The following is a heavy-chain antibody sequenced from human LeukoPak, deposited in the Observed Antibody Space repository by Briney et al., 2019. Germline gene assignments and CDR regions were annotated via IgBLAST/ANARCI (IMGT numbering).Heavy chain of an antibody. CDR2: INWNSDTI. CDR3: VKSPRGAVWHYFDY. Sequence: GGSLRLSCAASGFTFSSYAMSWVRQAPGKGLEWVSGINWNSDTIKYADSVKGRFTISRDNARGSLYLQMNSLRVDDMALYYCVKSPRGAVWHYFDYWGQGTLVTVSS. D-gene: IGHD3-10*01. V-gene: IGHV3-9*03. J-gene: IGHJ4*02. CDR1: GFTFSSYA.